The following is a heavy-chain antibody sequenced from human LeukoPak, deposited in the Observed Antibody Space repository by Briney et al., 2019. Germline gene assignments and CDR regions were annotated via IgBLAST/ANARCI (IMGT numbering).Heavy chain of an antibody. CDR1: GGSISSSSYY. CDR2: IYYSGST. CDR3: ARGDYYGSGTNWFDP. Sequence: PSETLSLTCTVSGGSISSSSYYWSWIRQPPGKGLEWIGYIYYSGSTNYNPSLKSRVTMSVDTSKNQFSLKLSSVTAADTAVYYCARGDYYGSGTNWFDPWGQGTLVTVSS. J-gene: IGHJ5*02. V-gene: IGHV4-61*01. D-gene: IGHD3-10*01.